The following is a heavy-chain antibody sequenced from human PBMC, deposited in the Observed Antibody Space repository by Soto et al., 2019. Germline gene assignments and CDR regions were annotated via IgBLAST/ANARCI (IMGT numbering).Heavy chain of an antibody. CDR3: ARDMHAGFTHYFDP. V-gene: IGHV4-59*11. CDR2: ISYTGNA. D-gene: IGHD1-26*01. CDR1: GGSFIGHY. J-gene: IGHJ5*02. Sequence: SETLWRTCAVCGGSFIGHYWTWIRTSPGKGLEWIGDISYTGNANYSRSLKSRVTISLATSKNHLSLKLTSMTAADTAVYYSARDMHAGFTHYFDPWGQGTLVTLSS.